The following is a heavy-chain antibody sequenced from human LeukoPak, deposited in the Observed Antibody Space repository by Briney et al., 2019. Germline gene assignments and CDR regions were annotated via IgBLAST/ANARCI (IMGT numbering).Heavy chain of an antibody. V-gene: IGHV3-74*01. J-gene: IGHJ4*02. CDR2: INSDGSTT. Sequence: PGGSLRLSCAASGFTFSSYWMHWVRQAPGRGRVWVSRINSDGSTTAYADSVRGRFTTSRDNAKNTLYLQMNSLRDEDTAMYYCARALERTGYWGQGTLVTVSS. CDR1: GFTFSSYW. D-gene: IGHD1-1*01. CDR3: ARALERTGY.